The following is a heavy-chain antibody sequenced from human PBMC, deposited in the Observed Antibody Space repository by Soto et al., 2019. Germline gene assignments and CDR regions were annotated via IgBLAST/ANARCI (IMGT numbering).Heavy chain of an antibody. V-gene: IGHV6-1*01. CDR2: TYYRSKWYN. D-gene: IGHD3-22*01. Sequence: QTLSLTCAISGDSVSSNSAAWNWIRQSPSRGLEWLGRTYYRSKWYNDYAVSVKSRITINPDTSKNQFSLQLNSVTPEDTAVYYCARGLPPSSYDSSGYYYRGHYFDYWGQGTLVTVSS. J-gene: IGHJ4*02. CDR3: ARGLPPSSYDSSGYYYRGHYFDY. CDR1: GDSVSSNSAA.